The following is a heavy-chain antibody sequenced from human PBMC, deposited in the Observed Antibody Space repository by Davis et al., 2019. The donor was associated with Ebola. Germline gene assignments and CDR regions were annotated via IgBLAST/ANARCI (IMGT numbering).Heavy chain of an antibody. CDR3: TIAVAGDDY. CDR2: IRSKANSYAT. V-gene: IGHV3-73*01. CDR1: AFTFSGSA. D-gene: IGHD6-19*01. Sequence: GGSLRLSCAASAFTFSGSAMHWVRQASGKGLEWVGRIRSKANSYATAYAASVKGRFTISRDDSKNTAYLQMNSLKTEDTAVYYCTIAVAGDDYWGQGTLVTVSS. J-gene: IGHJ4*02.